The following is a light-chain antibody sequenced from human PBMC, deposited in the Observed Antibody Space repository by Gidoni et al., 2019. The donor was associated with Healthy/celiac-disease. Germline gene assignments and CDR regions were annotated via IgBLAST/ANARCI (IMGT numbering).Light chain of an antibody. J-gene: IGKJ4*01. CDR2: AAS. CDR3: QQSYSLPLT. Sequence: DIQMTQSPSSLSASVGDRVTITCRASQSISSYLNWYQQIPGKAPKLLIYAASSLQSGVPSRFSGSGSGTDFTLTISSLQPEDFATYYCQQSYSLPLTFGGGTKVEIK. CDR1: QSISSY. V-gene: IGKV1-39*01.